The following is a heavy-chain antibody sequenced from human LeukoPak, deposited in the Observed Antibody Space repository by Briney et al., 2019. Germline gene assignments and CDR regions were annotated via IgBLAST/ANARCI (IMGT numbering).Heavy chain of an antibody. D-gene: IGHD6-19*01. Sequence: GGSLRLSCAASGFTFSSYSMNWVRQAPGKGLEWVSSISSSSSYIYYADSVKGRFTISRDNAKNSLYLQMNSLRAEDTAVYYCARDMGYSSGWEGFFDYWGQGTLVTVSS. V-gene: IGHV3-21*01. J-gene: IGHJ4*02. CDR2: ISSSSSYI. CDR1: GFTFSSYS. CDR3: ARDMGYSSGWEGFFDY.